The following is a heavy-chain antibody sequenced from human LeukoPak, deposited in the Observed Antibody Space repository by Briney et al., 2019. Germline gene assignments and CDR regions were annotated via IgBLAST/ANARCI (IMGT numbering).Heavy chain of an antibody. D-gene: IGHD3-22*01. CDR3: ARTEYYYDSSGYFPYYFDY. Sequence: PSETLSLTCTVSGGSISSYYWNWIRQPPGKGLEWIGEINHSGSTNYNPSLKSRVTISVDTSKNQFSLKLSSVTAADTAVYYCARTEYYYDSSGYFPYYFDYWGQGTLVTVSS. V-gene: IGHV4-34*01. CDR1: GGSISSYY. CDR2: INHSGST. J-gene: IGHJ4*02.